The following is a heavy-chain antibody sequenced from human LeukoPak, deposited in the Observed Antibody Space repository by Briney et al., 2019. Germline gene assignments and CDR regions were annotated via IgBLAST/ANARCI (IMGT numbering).Heavy chain of an antibody. D-gene: IGHD5-18*01. CDR1: NGSISTSSYY. CDR2: IYYSGST. Sequence: SETLSLTCAVSNGSISTSSYYWGWIRQPPGKDLEWIGSIYYSGSTYYNPSLKSRVTISLDTSQNQLSLKLSSVTAADTAIYYCARRTQQSYYYYGMDVWGQGTTVTVSS. V-gene: IGHV4-39*01. CDR3: ARRTQQSYYYYGMDV. J-gene: IGHJ6*02.